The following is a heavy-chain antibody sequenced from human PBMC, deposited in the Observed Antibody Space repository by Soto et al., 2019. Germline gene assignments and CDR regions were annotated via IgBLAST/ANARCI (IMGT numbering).Heavy chain of an antibody. J-gene: IGHJ5*02. CDR3: ARDHRYNWNDEGWFDP. V-gene: IGHV1-8*01. CDR1: GYMFSTYD. D-gene: IGHD1-20*01. Sequence: QVQLVQSGAEVKKPGASVKVSCKASGYMFSTYDINWVRQAPGQGLEWMGWLNPNSGNTGNAQKFQGRVTMTSITSRNTAYMELSSLGSDDTAVYYCARDHRYNWNDEGWFDPWGQGTLVTVSS. CDR2: LNPNSGNT.